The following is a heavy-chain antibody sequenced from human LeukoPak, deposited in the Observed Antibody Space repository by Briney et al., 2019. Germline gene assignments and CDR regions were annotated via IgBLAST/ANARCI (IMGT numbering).Heavy chain of an antibody. Sequence: SETLSLTCAVYGGSFSGYFWSWIRQPPGKGLEWIGEINHSGSTNYNPSLKSRVTISVDTSKNQFSLKLSSVTAADTAVYYCAGGEPARGDAFDIWGQGTMVTVSS. CDR3: AGGEPARGDAFDI. D-gene: IGHD2-2*01. J-gene: IGHJ3*02. CDR2: INHSGST. CDR1: GGSFSGYF. V-gene: IGHV4-34*01.